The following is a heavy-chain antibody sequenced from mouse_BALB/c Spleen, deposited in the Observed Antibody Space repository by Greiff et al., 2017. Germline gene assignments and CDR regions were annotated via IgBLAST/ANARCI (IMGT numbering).Heavy chain of an antibody. CDR2: IYPGRGIT. D-gene: IGHD3-3*01. Sequence: QVQLQQPGAELVRPGASVKLSCKASGYTFTSYWMNWVKQRPGQGLEWIGDIYPGRGITNYNEKFKSKATLTLDTSSSTAYMQLSSLTSEDSAVYCGSSRVEGGAMDYWGQGTSVTVSS. V-gene: IGHV1-55*01. CDR1: GYTFTSYW. J-gene: IGHJ4*01. CDR3: SSRVEGGAMDY.